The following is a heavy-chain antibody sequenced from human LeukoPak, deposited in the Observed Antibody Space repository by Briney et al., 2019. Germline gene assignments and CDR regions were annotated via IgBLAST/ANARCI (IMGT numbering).Heavy chain of an antibody. V-gene: IGHV4-39*01. J-gene: IGHJ4*02. Sequence: SETLSLTCTVSGGSISSSSYYWGWIRQPPGKGLEWIGSIYYSGSTYYNPSLKSRVTISVDTSKNQFSLKLSSVTAADTAVYYCARGYDILTGYYRYYFDYWGQGTLVTVSS. CDR1: GGSISSSSYY. D-gene: IGHD3-9*01. CDR2: IYYSGST. CDR3: ARGYDILTGYYRYYFDY.